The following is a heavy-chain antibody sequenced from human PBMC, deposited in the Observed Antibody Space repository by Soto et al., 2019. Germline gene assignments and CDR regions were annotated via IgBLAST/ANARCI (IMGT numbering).Heavy chain of an antibody. CDR1: GFTFSSYG. D-gene: IGHD2-2*01. CDR3: AKEEIVEVPAAEPLSYFAY. J-gene: IGHJ4*02. V-gene: IGHV3-30*18. Sequence: GGSLRLSCAASGFTFSSYGVHWVRQAPGKGLEWVAVISYDGSNKYYADSVKGRFTISRDNSKNTLYLQMNSLRAEDTAVYYCAKEEIVEVPAAEPLSYFAYWGQGTLVPVSP. CDR2: ISYDGSNK.